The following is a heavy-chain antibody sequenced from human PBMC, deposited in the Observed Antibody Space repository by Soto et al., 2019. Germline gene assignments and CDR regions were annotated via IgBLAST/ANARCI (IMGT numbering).Heavy chain of an antibody. D-gene: IGHD3-3*01. CDR1: GFTFSTYA. Sequence: GGSLRLSGSASGFTFSTYAMHWVRQAPGKGRDFVSAISNHGFSSYHADSVKGRFTMSRDNSKNTLYLQMTSLRAEDTAVYYCVKDMYYDFCRFAFELWGPGTMVTVSS. CDR3: VKDMYYDFCRFAFEL. V-gene: IGHV3-64D*08. J-gene: IGHJ3*01. CDR2: ISNHGFSS.